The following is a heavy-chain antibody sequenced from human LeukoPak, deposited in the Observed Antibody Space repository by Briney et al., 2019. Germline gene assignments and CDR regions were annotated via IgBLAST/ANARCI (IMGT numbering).Heavy chain of an antibody. J-gene: IGHJ4*02. CDR2: INPSGGST. V-gene: IGHV1-46*01. CDR1: GYTFTSYY. Sequence: ASVKVSCKASGYTFTSYYMHWVRQAPGQGLEWMGIINPSGGSTSYAQKFQGRVTMTRDMSTSTVYMELSSLRSEDTAVYYCAREGVDYYDSSGYYPRGFDYWGQGTLVTVSS. D-gene: IGHD3-22*01. CDR3: AREGVDYYDSSGYYPRGFDY.